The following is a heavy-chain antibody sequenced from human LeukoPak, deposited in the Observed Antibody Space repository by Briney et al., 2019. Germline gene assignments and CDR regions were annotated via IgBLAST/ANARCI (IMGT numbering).Heavy chain of an antibody. V-gene: IGHV6-1*01. D-gene: IGHD2-15*01. Sequence: SPTLSLTCAISGDSVSINSAVWNWIRQSPSRGLEWLGRTYYRSKWYNDYAVSVKSRITIKPDTSKNQFSLQLNSATPEDTAVYYCARLGLGGAFDIWGQGTMVTVSS. CDR1: GDSVSINSAV. J-gene: IGHJ3*02. CDR3: ARLGLGGAFDI. CDR2: TYYRSKWYN.